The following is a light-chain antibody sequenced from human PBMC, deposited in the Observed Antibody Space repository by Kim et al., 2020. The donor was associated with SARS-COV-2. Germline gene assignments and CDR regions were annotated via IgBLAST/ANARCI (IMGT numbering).Light chain of an antibody. Sequence: EIVMTQSPATLSVSPGERATLSCRASQTVSSNLAWYQQKAGQSPRLLIYGASTRATGLPARFSGSGSGTDFTLTISSLQSEDFAVYYCQKYTTWPPTFGQGTKVDIK. CDR2: GAS. V-gene: IGKV3-15*01. CDR1: QTVSSN. J-gene: IGKJ1*01. CDR3: QKYTTWPPT.